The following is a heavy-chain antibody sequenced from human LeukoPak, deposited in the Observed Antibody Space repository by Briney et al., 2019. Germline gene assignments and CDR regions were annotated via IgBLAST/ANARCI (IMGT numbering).Heavy chain of an antibody. CDR3: AKDFHGSGSYYAYFDY. CDR2: VSGSGGST. D-gene: IGHD3-10*01. CDR1: GFTFSSYA. J-gene: IGHJ4*02. V-gene: IGHV3-23*01. Sequence: PGGSLRLSCAASGFTFSSYAMSWVRQAPGKGLEWVSAVSGSGGSTYYADSVKGRFTISRDNSKNTLYLQMNSLRAEDTAVYYCAKDFHGSGSYYAYFDYWGQGTLVTVSS.